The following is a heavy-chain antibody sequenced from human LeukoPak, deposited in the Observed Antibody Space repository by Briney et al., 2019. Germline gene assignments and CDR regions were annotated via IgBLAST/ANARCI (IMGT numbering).Heavy chain of an antibody. J-gene: IGHJ1*01. Sequence: SETLSLTCAVYGGSFSGYYWSWIRQPPGKGLEWIGEINHSGSTNYNPSLKSRVTISVDTSKNQFSLKLSSVTAADTAVYYCASIGRIAAAGQRYLQHWGQGTLVTVSS. D-gene: IGHD6-13*01. CDR1: GGSFSGYY. V-gene: IGHV4-34*01. CDR3: ASIGRIAAAGQRYLQH. CDR2: INHSGST.